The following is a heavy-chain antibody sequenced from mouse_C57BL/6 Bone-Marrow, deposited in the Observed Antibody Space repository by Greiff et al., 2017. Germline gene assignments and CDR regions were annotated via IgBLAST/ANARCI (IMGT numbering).Heavy chain of an antibody. V-gene: IGHV1-4*01. Sequence: VQLQESGAELARPGASVKMSCKASGYTFTSYTMHWVKQRPGQGLEWIGYINPSSGYTKYNQKFKDKATLTAAKSSSTAYMQLSSLTSEDSAVYCCARHCGSSDWYFDVWGTGTAVTVSS. CDR2: INPSSGYT. CDR3: ARHCGSSDWYFDV. J-gene: IGHJ1*03. CDR1: GYTFTSYT. D-gene: IGHD1-1*01.